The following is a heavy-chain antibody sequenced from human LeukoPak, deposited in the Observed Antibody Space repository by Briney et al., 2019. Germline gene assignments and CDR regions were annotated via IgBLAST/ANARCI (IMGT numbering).Heavy chain of an antibody. D-gene: IGHD3-22*01. CDR3: ARAGHYYDSSGYPTDFDY. CDR1: GFTFSDYY. Sequence: GGSLRLSCAASGFTFSDYYMSWIRQAPGKGLEWVSYISSSGSTIYYADSVKGRFTISRDNAKNSLYLQMNSLRAEDTAVYYCARAGHYYDSSGYPTDFDYWGQGTLVTVSS. CDR2: ISSSGSTI. V-gene: IGHV3-11*04. J-gene: IGHJ4*02.